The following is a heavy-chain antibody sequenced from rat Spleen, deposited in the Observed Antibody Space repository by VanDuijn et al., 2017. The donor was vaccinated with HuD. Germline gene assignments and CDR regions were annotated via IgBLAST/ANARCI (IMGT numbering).Heavy chain of an antibody. V-gene: IGHV5-19*01. CDR2: IIYDGTST. J-gene: IGHJ2*01. CDR3: ARGGFFRY. Sequence: EVQLVESGGGLVQPGRSLKLSCEASGFTFSNYGMHWIRQAPTKGLEWVASIIYDGTSTYYRDSVKGRFTISRDYAKSTLYLQMDSLRPEDTATYHCARGGFFRYWGQGVMVTVSS. CDR1: GFTFSNYG. D-gene: IGHD1-6*01.